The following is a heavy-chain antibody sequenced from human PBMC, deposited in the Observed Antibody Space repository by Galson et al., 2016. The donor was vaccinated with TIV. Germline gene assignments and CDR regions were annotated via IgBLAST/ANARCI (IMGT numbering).Heavy chain of an antibody. D-gene: IGHD3-3*01. J-gene: IGHJ4*02. CDR1: GFTFGTYT. CDR3: AREPTVFGVLSGLDS. Sequence: SLRLSCAASGFTFGTYTTNWVRLTPGKGLEWVASISGNSRYIYYTDSLMGRFTISRDNSKNLLSLHMNSLGVEDTAIYYCAREPTVFGVLSGLDSWGPGTLVTVSS. CDR2: ISGNSRYI. V-gene: IGHV3-21*06.